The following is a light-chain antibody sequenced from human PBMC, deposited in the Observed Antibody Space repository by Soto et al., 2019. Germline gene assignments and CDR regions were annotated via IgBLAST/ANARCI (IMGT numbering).Light chain of an antibody. CDR3: QQSYSTPRT. CDR1: QSLSSW. J-gene: IGKJ1*01. V-gene: IGKV1-5*01. Sequence: DLTRTQSPSTLPSSIGARVTIPCRSSQSLSSWLAWYQQKPGRAPKRLIYDASSLESGVPSRFSGSGSGTDFTLAIISLQPEDFAADDCQQSYSTPRTCGQGTQLDI. CDR2: DAS.